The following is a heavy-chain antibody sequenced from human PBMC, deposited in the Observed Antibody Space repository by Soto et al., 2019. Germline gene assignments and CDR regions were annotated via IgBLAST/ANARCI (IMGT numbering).Heavy chain of an antibody. J-gene: IGHJ4*02. CDR1: GFTFSSYG. V-gene: IGHV3-30*18. CDR3: AKVVDYSSSWYSSSIAGAHFDY. Sequence: GVSLRLSCAASGFTFSSYGMHWVRQAPGKGLEWVAVISYDGSNKYYADSVKGRFTISRDNSKNTLYLQMNSLRDEDTAVYYCAKVVDYSSSWYSSSIAGAHFDYWGQGT. D-gene: IGHD6-13*01. CDR2: ISYDGSNK.